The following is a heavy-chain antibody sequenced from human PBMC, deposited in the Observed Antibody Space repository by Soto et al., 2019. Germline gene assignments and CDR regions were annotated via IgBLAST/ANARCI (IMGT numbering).Heavy chain of an antibody. CDR2: MNPNSGNT. V-gene: IGHV1-8*01. Sequence: GASVKVSCKASGYTFTSYDINWVRQATGQGLEWMGWMNPNSGNTGYAQKFQGRVTMTRNTSISTAYMELSSLRSEDTAVYYCARVGYYYDSSGYYLSFDYWGQGTLVTASS. D-gene: IGHD3-22*01. CDR1: GYTFTSYD. CDR3: ARVGYYYDSSGYYLSFDY. J-gene: IGHJ4*02.